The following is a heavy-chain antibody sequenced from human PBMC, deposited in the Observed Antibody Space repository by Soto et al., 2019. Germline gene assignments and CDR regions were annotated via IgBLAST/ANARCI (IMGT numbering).Heavy chain of an antibody. CDR3: VRDSLHSSYHPSHNY. Sequence: LRLSCAASGFTFSTYEMNWVRQAPGKGLEWVSYISSSGGTIYYADSVKGRFTISRDNAKNSLYLQMNSLRAEDTAVYYCVRDSLHSSYHPSHNYWGQGTLVTVSS. J-gene: IGHJ4*02. V-gene: IGHV3-48*03. CDR2: ISSSGGTI. CDR1: GFTFSTYE. D-gene: IGHD1-26*01.